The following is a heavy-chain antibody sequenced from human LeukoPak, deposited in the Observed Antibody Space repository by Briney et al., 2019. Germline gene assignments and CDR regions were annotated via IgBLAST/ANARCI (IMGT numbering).Heavy chain of an antibody. CDR1: GFTFSDYY. J-gene: IGHJ3*02. Sequence: GGSLRLSCAASGFTFSDYYMSWVRQAPGKGLEWVSYISSSGSTIYYADSVKGRFTISRDNAKNSLYLQMNSLRAEDTAVYYCARDPFSSGYFGAFDIWGQGTMVTVSS. CDR3: ARDPFSSGYFGAFDI. D-gene: IGHD3-22*01. V-gene: IGHV3-11*04. CDR2: ISSSGSTI.